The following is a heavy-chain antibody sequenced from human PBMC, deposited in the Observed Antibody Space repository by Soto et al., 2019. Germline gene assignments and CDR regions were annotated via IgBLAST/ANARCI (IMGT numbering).Heavy chain of an antibody. J-gene: IGHJ6*03. CDR2: INHSGSN. CDR3: ARVTYRNFWSGYYTPTYYYYMEV. Sequence: PETLSLTCAVYGGSLSGYYWIWIRQPPEKGLEWNGEINHSGSNNNNPTLKRRVTISEETSKNQFSLKLSSVTAADTAVYYCARVTYRNFWSGYYTPTYYYYMEVWGKGTTVTVSS. D-gene: IGHD3-3*01. V-gene: IGHV4-34*01. CDR1: GGSLSGYY.